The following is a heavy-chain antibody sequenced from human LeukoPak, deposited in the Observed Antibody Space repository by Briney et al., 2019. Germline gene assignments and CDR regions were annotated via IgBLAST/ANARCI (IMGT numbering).Heavy chain of an antibody. V-gene: IGHV4-59*01. D-gene: IGHD2-2*02. CDR1: GGSISSYY. CDR3: ARALKGYCSSTSCYNWYFDL. Sequence: SETLSLTCTVSGGSISSYYWSWIRQPPGKGLVWIGYIYYSGSTNYNPSLKSRVTISVDTSKNQFSLKLSSVTAADTAVYYCARALKGYCSSTSCYNWYFDLWGRGTLVTVSS. J-gene: IGHJ2*01. CDR2: IYYSGST.